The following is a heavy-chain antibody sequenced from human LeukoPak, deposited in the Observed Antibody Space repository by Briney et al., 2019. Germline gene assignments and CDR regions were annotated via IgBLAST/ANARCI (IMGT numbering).Heavy chain of an antibody. D-gene: IGHD4/OR15-4a*01. J-gene: IGHJ3*02. V-gene: IGHV1-2*02. Sequence: GASVKVSCKASGYIFTDYYMHWVRQVPGQGLEWMGWINPNSGGTNYAQKFQGRVTMTRDTSISTAYMELSRLRSDDTAVYYCARGLYAIANYVEDAFEIWGQGTMVTVSS. CDR2: INPNSGGT. CDR1: GYIFTDYY. CDR3: ARGLYAIANYVEDAFEI.